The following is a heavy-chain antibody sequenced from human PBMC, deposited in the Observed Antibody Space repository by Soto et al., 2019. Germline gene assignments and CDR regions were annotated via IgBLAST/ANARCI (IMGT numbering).Heavy chain of an antibody. V-gene: IGHV1-69*13. D-gene: IGHD6-6*01. CDR1: GGTFSSYA. CDR2: IIPIFGTA. Sequence: SVKVSCKASGGTFSSYAISWVRQAPGQGLEWMGGIIPIFGTANYAQKFQGRVTITADESTSTAYMELSSLRSEDTAVYYCARGVQLEGYYYYGMDVWGQGTTVTVSS. J-gene: IGHJ6*02. CDR3: ARGVQLEGYYYYGMDV.